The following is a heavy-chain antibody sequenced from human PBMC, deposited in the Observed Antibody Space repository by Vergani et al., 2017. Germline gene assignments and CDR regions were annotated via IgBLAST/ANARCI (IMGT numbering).Heavy chain of an antibody. CDR2: ISAYNGNT. V-gene: IGHV1-18*04. J-gene: IGHJ6*02. CDR3: ARDPDSVVVXAAPDYYYYYGMDV. D-gene: IGHD2-2*01. Sequence: QVKLVQSGAEVKKPGASVKVSCKASGYTFTSYGISWVRQAPGQGLEWMGWISAYNGNTNYAQKLQGRVTMTTDTSTSTAYMELRSLRSDDTAVYYCARDPDSVVVXAAPDYYYYYGMDVWGQGTTVTVSS. CDR1: GYTFTSYG.